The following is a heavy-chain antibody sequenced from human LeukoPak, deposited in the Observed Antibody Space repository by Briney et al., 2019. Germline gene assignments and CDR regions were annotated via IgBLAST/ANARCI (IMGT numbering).Heavy chain of an antibody. CDR2: TYYRSKWYN. Sequence: SQTLSLTCAISGDSVSSNSAAWNWMRQSPSRGLEWLGRTYYRSKWYNDYAVSVKSRMTINPDTSKNQFSLQLNSVTPEDTAVYYCARAQGDSSGYWGYWGQGTLVTVSS. CDR1: GDSVSSNSAA. V-gene: IGHV6-1*01. CDR3: ARAQGDSSGYWGY. J-gene: IGHJ4*02. D-gene: IGHD3-22*01.